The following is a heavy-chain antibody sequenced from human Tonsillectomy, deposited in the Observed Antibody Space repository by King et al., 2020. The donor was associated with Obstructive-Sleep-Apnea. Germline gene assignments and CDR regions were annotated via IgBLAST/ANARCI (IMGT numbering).Heavy chain of an antibody. Sequence: QVQLVESGSELKKPGASVKVSCKASGYTFTSYAMNWVRQAPGQVLEWMGWINTNTGNPTYAPGFTGRFVFSLDTSVSTAYLQISSLKAEDTAVYYCARGPQTYYYDSSGYKYWGQGTLVTVSS. J-gene: IGHJ4*02. CDR3: ARGPQTYYYDSSGYKY. CDR1: GYTFTSYA. D-gene: IGHD3-22*01. V-gene: IGHV7-4-1*02. CDR2: INTNTGNP.